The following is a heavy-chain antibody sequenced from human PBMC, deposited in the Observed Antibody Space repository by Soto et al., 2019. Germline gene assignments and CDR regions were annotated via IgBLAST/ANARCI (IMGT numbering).Heavy chain of an antibody. CDR1: GVTFSSYA. CDR3: AKSPGMYYYDSSGYYHYDY. Sequence: HPGGSLRLSCAASGVTFSSYAMSWVRQAPGKGLEWVSAISGSGVSTYYADSVKGRFTISRDNSKNTLYLQMNSLRAEDTAVYYCAKSPGMYYYDSSGYYHYDYWGQGTLVTVS. V-gene: IGHV3-23*01. D-gene: IGHD3-22*01. CDR2: ISGSGVST. J-gene: IGHJ4*02.